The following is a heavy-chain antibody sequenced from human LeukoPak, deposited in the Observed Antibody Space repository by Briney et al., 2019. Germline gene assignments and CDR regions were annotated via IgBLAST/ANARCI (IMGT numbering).Heavy chain of an antibody. CDR1: GFTFTEYS. V-gene: IGHV3-7*01. Sequence: PGESLRLSCAASGFTFTEYSIIWVRQAPGKGLEWVANIKPDGSEKFHVDSVKGRFTLSRDNSKSSLSLQMNSLRAEDTAVYYCARYGLTAALDFWGQGTLVTVSS. CDR3: ARYGLTAALDF. D-gene: IGHD2-21*02. J-gene: IGHJ4*02. CDR2: IKPDGSEK.